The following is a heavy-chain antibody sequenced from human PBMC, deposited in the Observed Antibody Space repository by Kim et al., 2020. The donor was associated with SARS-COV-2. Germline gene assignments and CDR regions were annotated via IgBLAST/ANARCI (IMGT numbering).Heavy chain of an antibody. CDR2: IYPADSDT. J-gene: IGHJ4*02. V-gene: IGHV5-51*01. D-gene: IGHD3-22*01. CDR1: GYSFINYW. CDR3: SRLIGSGYYYFAY. Sequence: GESLKISWKGSGYSFINYWIGWVRQMPGKGVELMGIIYPADSDTRYSPSFQGQVTISADKSISTAYLQWSSLKASATAMYYCSRLIGSGYYYFAYWGQGT.